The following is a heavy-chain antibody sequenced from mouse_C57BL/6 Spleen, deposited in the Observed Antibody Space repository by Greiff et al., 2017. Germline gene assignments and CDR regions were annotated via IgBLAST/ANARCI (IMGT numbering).Heavy chain of an antibody. CDR3: ARPAVTTGGYFDY. V-gene: IGHV5-6*01. CDR1: GFTFSSYG. D-gene: IGHD2-2*01. Sequence: EVHLVESGGDFVKPGGFLKLSLAASGFTFSSYGMSWVRQTPDKRLEWVATISSGGSYTYVPDSVKGRFTISRDNAKDTLYLQRSRLKSVDTAMYDSARPAVTTGGYFDYWGQGTTLTVAS. J-gene: IGHJ2*01. CDR2: ISSGGSYT.